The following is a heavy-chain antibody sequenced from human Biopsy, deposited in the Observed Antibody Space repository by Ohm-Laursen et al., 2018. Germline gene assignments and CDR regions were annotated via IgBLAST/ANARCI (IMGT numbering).Heavy chain of an antibody. Sequence: SVKVSCKASGYSLTSYYMHWVRQAPGQGLEWMGMINPSGSTTSYPQIFQGRVTMTRDTSKSTAYMELSSLRSEDTAVYYCARVPSTTRSRDYWGQGTLVTVSS. J-gene: IGHJ4*02. D-gene: IGHD2-2*01. CDR1: GYSLTSYY. CDR3: ARVPSTTRSRDY. CDR2: INPSGSTT. V-gene: IGHV1-46*01.